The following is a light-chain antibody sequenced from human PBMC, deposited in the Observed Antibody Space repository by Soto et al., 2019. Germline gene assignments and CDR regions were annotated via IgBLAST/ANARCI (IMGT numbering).Light chain of an antibody. CDR2: GAS. CDR1: QHIRSN. V-gene: IGKV3-15*01. CDR3: QQYNNWPPDT. Sequence: EIVMTQSPATLSVSAGERVTLSCRASQHIRSNLAWYQQKPGQAPRLLIYGASTRATGIPDRFSGSGSGTEFTLTISSLQSEDFAVYYCQQYNNWPPDTFGQGTKLEIK. J-gene: IGKJ2*01.